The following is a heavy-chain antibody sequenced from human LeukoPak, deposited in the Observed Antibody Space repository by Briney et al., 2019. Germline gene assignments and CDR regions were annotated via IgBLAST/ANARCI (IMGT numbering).Heavy chain of an antibody. CDR3: GRVSYDSSGYLDY. CDR1: GFTFSDYS. D-gene: IGHD3-22*01. V-gene: IGHV3-11*01. J-gene: IGHJ4*02. Sequence: GGSLRLSCAASGFTFSDYSMSWIRQAPGKGLEWASYISSSGFPIYHADSVKGRFTISRDNAKNSLYLQMSSLRVEDTAVYYCGRVSYDSSGYLDYWGQGTLVTVSS. CDR2: ISSSGFPI.